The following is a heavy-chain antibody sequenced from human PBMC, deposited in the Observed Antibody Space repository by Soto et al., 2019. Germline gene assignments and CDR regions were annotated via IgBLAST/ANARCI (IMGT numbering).Heavy chain of an antibody. CDR3: TRNGYVAVDY. CDR2: ISGSSSTT. J-gene: IGHJ4*02. V-gene: IGHV3-48*02. Sequence: EVELVESGGNLVQPGGSLRLSCAASGFTFSSYSMNWVRQAPGKGLEWVSYISGSSSTTYYADSVKGRFTISRDNAKNSLDLQMNSLRDEDTAVYYCTRNGYVAVDYWGQGTLVTVSS. CDR1: GFTFSSYS. D-gene: IGHD5-18*01.